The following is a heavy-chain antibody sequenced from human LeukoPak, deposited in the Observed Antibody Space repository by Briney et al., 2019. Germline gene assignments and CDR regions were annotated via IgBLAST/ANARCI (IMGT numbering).Heavy chain of an antibody. V-gene: IGHV4-59*01. J-gene: IGHJ6*02. Sequence: SETLSLTCTVSGGSISSYYWSWIRQPPGKGLEWIGYIYYSGSTNYNPSLKSRVTISVDTSKNQFSLKLSSVTAADTAVYYCARERFYGMDVWGQGTTVTVSS. CDR2: IYYSGST. CDR3: ARERFYGMDV. CDR1: GGSISSYY. D-gene: IGHD3-16*01.